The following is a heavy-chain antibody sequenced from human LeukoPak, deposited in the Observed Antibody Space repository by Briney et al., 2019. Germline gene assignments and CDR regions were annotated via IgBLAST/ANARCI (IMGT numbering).Heavy chain of an antibody. D-gene: IGHD6-13*01. CDR2: ISSNGGST. CDR3: ARGPRSSPTEYFDY. V-gene: IGHV3-64*02. J-gene: IGHJ4*02. Sequence: PGGSLRLSCAASGFTFSSYAMHWVRQAPGKGLEYVSAISSNGGSTYYADSVRGRFTISRDNSENTLYLQMGSLRAEAMAVYYCARGPRSSPTEYFDYWGQGNLVTVSS. CDR1: GFTFSSYA.